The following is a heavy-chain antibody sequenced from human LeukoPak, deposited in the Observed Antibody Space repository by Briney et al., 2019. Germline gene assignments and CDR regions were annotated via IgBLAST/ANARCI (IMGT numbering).Heavy chain of an antibody. V-gene: IGHV4-39*01. D-gene: IGHD5-24*01. CDR1: GGSITSSTYY. J-gene: IGHJ4*02. Sequence: PSETLSLTCTVSGGSITSSTYYWGWIRQPPGKGLEWIVSIYYSGSTYYNPSLKSRLTISVDTTKNQFSLKLSSVTAADTAVYYCARMRWIQLGYFDYWGQGTLVTVSS. CDR3: ARMRWIQLGYFDY. CDR2: IYYSGST.